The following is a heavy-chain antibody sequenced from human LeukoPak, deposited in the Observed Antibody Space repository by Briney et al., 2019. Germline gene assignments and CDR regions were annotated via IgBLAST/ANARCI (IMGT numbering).Heavy chain of an antibody. CDR3: ATAVLDYGDPLFDY. Sequence: ASVTVSFKVSGYTLTELSMHWVRQAPGKGLEWIGGFDPEDGETIYAQKFQGRVTMTEDTSTDTAYMELSSLRSEDTAVYYCATAVLDYGDPLFDYWGQGTLVTVSS. V-gene: IGHV1-24*01. D-gene: IGHD4-17*01. J-gene: IGHJ4*02. CDR1: GYTLTELS. CDR2: FDPEDGET.